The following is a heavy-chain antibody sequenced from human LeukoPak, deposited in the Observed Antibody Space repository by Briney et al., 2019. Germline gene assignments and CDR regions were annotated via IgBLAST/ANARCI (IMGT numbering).Heavy chain of an antibody. CDR2: IKEDGRQA. V-gene: IGHV3-7*01. Sequence: GGSLRLSCAASGFTFSSYAMSWVRQAPGKGLEWVASIKEDGRQAHYVDSVKGRFTISRDNTKNSLYLQMNSLRIEDTAVYYCAREWYDYGGDSGGYWGQGTLVTVSS. D-gene: IGHD4-23*01. CDR3: AREWYDYGGDSGGY. CDR1: GFTFSSYA. J-gene: IGHJ4*02.